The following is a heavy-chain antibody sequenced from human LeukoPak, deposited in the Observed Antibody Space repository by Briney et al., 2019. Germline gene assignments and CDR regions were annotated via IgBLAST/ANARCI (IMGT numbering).Heavy chain of an antibody. J-gene: IGHJ4*02. Sequence: PGGSLRLSCAASGFMFSNYDVHWVRQAPGKGLEYVSHISADGGSTYYAISVKGRFTISRDNSKNTLYLQMGSLRAEDMAVYYCAGGRGYIYGSDYWGQGTLVTVSS. D-gene: IGHD5-18*01. CDR1: GFMFSNYD. CDR2: ISADGGST. V-gene: IGHV3-64*01. CDR3: AGGRGYIYGSDY.